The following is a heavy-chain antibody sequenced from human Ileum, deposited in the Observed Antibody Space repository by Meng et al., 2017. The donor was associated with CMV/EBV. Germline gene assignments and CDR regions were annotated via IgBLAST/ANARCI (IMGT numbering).Heavy chain of an antibody. CDR1: VGAISDNF. J-gene: IGHJ5*02. CDR2: VKGSGSA. CDR3: ARRLREARERTWENWLDR. V-gene: IGHV4-4*07. D-gene: IGHD1-14*01. Sequence: QSLLKGVVRVLLNPSEHRFRTLTFFVGAISDNFWNWFRQSAGKGLEWFGRVKGSGSASLYNPSLKSRVTVSVDMSKNQFFLKLSSVTAADTAIYYCARRLREARERTWENWLDRWGQGILVTVSS.